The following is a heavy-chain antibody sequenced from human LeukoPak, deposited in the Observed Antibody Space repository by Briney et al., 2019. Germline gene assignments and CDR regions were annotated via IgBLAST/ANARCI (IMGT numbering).Heavy chain of an antibody. CDR3: ARVVVVPAAIVYYYYYMDV. Sequence: ASVKVSCKASGYTFTSYGISWVRQAPGQGLEWMGWISAYNGNTNYAQKLQGRVTMTTDTSTSTAYMELRSLRSDDTAVYYCARVVVVPAAIVYYYYYMDVWGKGTTVTVSS. J-gene: IGHJ6*03. CDR2: ISAYNGNT. CDR1: GYTFTSYG. D-gene: IGHD2-2*02. V-gene: IGHV1-18*01.